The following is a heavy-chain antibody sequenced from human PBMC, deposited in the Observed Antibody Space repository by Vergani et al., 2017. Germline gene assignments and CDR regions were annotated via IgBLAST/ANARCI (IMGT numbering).Heavy chain of an antibody. V-gene: IGHV1-18*04. J-gene: IGHJ6*02. CDR3: ARXGEVLRYFDWLFTYGMDV. D-gene: IGHD3-9*01. CDR1: GYTFTSYG. CDR2: ISAYNGNT. Sequence: QVQLVQSGAEVKKPGASVKVSCKASGYTFTSYGISWVRQAPGQGLEWMGWISAYNGNTNYAQKLQGRVTMTTDTSTSTAYMELRSLRSDDTAVYYCARXGEVLRYFDWLFTYGMDVWGQGTTVTVSS.